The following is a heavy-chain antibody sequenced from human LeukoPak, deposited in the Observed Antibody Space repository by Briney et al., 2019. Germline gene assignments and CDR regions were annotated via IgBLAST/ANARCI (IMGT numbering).Heavy chain of an antibody. CDR2: ISYDGSNK. D-gene: IGHD1-1*01. V-gene: IGHV3-30-3*01. Sequence: PGGSLRLSCAASGFTFSSYAMHWVRQAPGKGLEWVAVISYDGSNKYYADSVKGRFTISRDNSKNTLYLQMNSLRAEDTAVYYCARGRRLERRYRNYYYYGMDVWGQGTTVTVSS. CDR3: ARGRRLERRYRNYYYYGMDV. CDR1: GFTFSSYA. J-gene: IGHJ6*02.